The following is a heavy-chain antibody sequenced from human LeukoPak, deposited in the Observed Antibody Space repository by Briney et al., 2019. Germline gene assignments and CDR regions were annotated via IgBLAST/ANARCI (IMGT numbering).Heavy chain of an antibody. Sequence: GESLKIPCKGSGYIFTSYWIGWVRQMPGKGLEWMGIIYPGDSDTRYSPSFQGQVTISADKSISTAYLQWSSLTASDTAMYYCASRTGDYDFWSGYYAAYWGQGTLVTVSS. D-gene: IGHD3-3*01. V-gene: IGHV5-51*01. J-gene: IGHJ4*02. CDR1: GYIFTSYW. CDR2: IYPGDSDT. CDR3: ASRTGDYDFWSGYYAAY.